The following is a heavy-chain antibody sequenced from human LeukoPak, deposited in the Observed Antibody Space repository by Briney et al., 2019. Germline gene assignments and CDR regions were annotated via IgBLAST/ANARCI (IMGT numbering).Heavy chain of an antibody. CDR1: GGSISSGSYY. D-gene: IGHD3-22*01. Sequence: SETLSLTCTVSGGSISSGSYYWSWIRQPAGKGLEWIGRIYTSGSTNYNPSLKSRVTISVDTSKNQFSLKLSSVTAADTAVYYCARGRGYYYDSSGYYSPFDYWGQGTLVTVSS. CDR2: IYTSGST. J-gene: IGHJ4*02. V-gene: IGHV4-61*02. CDR3: ARGRGYYYDSSGYYSPFDY.